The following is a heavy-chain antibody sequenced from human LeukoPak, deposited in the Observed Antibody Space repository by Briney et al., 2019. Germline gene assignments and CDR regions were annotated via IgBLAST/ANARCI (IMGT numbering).Heavy chain of an antibody. V-gene: IGHV1-2*02. CDR1: GYTFTGYY. CDR3: ARVDIVGATFDY. Sequence: ASVKVSCKASGYTFTGYYMHWVRQAPGQGLEWMGWINPKSGGTNYAQKFQGRVTMTRDTSISTAYMELSRLRSDDTAVYYCARVDIVGATFDYWGQGTLVAVSS. D-gene: IGHD1-26*01. CDR2: INPKSGGT. J-gene: IGHJ4*02.